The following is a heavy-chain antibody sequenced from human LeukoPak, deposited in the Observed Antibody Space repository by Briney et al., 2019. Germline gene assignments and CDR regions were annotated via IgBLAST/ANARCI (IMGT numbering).Heavy chain of an antibody. Sequence: SETLSLTCAVSGGSISSSNWWSWVRQPPGKGLEWIGEIYHSGSTNYNPSLKSRVTISVDKSKNQFPLKLSSVTAADTAVYYCASSGYSGYDFLVYWGQGTLVTVSS. V-gene: IGHV4-4*02. CDR3: ASSGYSGYDFLVY. CDR1: GGSISSSNW. D-gene: IGHD5-12*01. J-gene: IGHJ4*02. CDR2: IYHSGST.